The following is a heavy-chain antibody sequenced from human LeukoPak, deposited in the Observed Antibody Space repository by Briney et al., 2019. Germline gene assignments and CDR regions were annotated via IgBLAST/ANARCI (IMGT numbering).Heavy chain of an antibody. CDR2: TNPKSGNT. Sequence: GASVKDSCRASGYTFTSYDINWVRQATGQGLEWMGWTNPKSGNTGYAQKFQGRVTMTRDTSISTAYMELSSLRSEDTAVYYCASVTGSIDYWGQGTLVTVSS. CDR1: GYTFTSYD. CDR3: ASVTGSIDY. V-gene: IGHV1-8*01. J-gene: IGHJ4*02. D-gene: IGHD1-26*01.